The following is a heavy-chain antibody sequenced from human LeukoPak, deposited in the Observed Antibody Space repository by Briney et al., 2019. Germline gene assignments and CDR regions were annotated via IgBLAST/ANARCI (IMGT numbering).Heavy chain of an antibody. Sequence: GGSLRLSCAASGFTFSSYWMHWVRQAPGEGLVWVSRINSDGSSTSYADSVRGRFTISRDNAKNSLYLQMNSLRAEDTAVYYCARDYYDILTGYYPLHFDYWGQGTLVTVSP. V-gene: IGHV3-74*01. CDR1: GFTFSSYW. CDR3: ARDYYDILTGYYPLHFDY. CDR2: INSDGSST. J-gene: IGHJ4*02. D-gene: IGHD3-9*01.